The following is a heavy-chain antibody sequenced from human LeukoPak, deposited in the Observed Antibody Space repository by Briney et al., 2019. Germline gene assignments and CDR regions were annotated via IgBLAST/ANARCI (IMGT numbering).Heavy chain of an antibody. CDR1: GFTVSRNY. J-gene: IGHJ4*02. V-gene: IGHV3-66*01. D-gene: IGHD3-10*01. CDR2: IYSGGST. Sequence: GGSLRLSCAVSGFTVSRNYMSWVRQAPGKGLEWVSIIYSGGSTYYADSVKGRFTLSRDNSKNTLYLQLNSLRVEDTAVYYCARAGPLLWFGERGDYYFDYWGQGTLVTVSS. CDR3: ARAGPLLWFGERGDYYFDY.